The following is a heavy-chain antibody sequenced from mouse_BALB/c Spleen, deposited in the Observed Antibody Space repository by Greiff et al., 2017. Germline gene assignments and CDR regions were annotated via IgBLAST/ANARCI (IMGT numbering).Heavy chain of an antibody. Sequence: EVKVVESGGGLVQPGGSLRLSCATSGFTFTDYYMSWVRQPPGKALEWLGFIRNKANGYTTEYSASVKGRFTISRDNSQSILYLQMNTLRAEDSATYYCARAGLGGRGYFDVWGAGTTVTVSS. CDR3: ARAGLGGRGYFDV. CDR1: GFTFTDYY. J-gene: IGHJ1*01. V-gene: IGHV7-3*02. CDR2: IRNKANGYTT. D-gene: IGHD3-3*01.